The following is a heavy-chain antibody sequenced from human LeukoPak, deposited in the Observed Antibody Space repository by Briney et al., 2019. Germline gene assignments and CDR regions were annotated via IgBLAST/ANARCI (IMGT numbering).Heavy chain of an antibody. J-gene: IGHJ6*03. V-gene: IGHV3-11*06. D-gene: IGHD3-3*01. CDR1: GFTFSDYY. Sequence: GGSLRLSCAASGFTFSDYYMSWIRQAPGKGLEWVSYISSSSSYIYYADSVKGRFTISRDNAKNSLYLQMNSLRAEDTAVYYCARGLYYDFWSGYMNYYYYYYMDVWGKGTTVTVSS. CDR3: ARGLYYDFWSGYMNYYYYYYMDV. CDR2: ISSSSSYI.